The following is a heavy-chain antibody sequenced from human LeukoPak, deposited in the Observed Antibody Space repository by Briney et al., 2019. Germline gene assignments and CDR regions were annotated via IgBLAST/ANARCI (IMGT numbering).Heavy chain of an antibody. Sequence: GRSLRLSCAASGFTFSSYAMHWVRQAPGKGLEWVALISNDGSYEYYADTVEGRFTISRDNSENTLYLQLNTLRPEDTAVYYCARDTDYFDTSGYFCNYFFDPWGRGTLVTVSS. CDR1: GFTFSSYA. J-gene: IGHJ2*01. CDR2: ISNDGSYE. CDR3: ARDTDYFDTSGYFCNYFFDP. V-gene: IGHV3-30*04. D-gene: IGHD3-22*01.